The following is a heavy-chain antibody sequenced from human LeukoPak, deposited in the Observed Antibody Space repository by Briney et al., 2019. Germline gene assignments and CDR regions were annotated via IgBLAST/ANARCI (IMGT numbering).Heavy chain of an antibody. CDR1: GGSISSGGYY. CDR3: ARNSRDYGDDPGGAFDI. D-gene: IGHD4-17*01. J-gene: IGHJ3*02. Sequence: SETLSLTCTVSGGSISSGGYYWSWIRQHPGKGLEWIGYIYYSGSTYYNPSLKSRVTISVDTSKNQFSLKLSSVTAADTAVYYCARNSRDYGDDPGGAFDIWGQGTMVTVSS. V-gene: IGHV4-31*03. CDR2: IYYSGST.